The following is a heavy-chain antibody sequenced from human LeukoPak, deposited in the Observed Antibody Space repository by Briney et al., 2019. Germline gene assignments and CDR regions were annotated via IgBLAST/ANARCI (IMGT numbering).Heavy chain of an antibody. J-gene: IGHJ5*02. D-gene: IGHD3-3*01. Sequence: ASVKVSCKAYGYTFSSYDINWVRQATGQGLEWMGWMNPNSGNTGYAQKFQGRVTMTRNTSISTAYMELSSLRSEDTAVYYCARDSRGDNSDFWSGYYAEPWGQGTLVTVSS. CDR3: ARDSRGDNSDFWSGYYAEP. V-gene: IGHV1-8*01. CDR2: MNPNSGNT. CDR1: GYTFSSYD.